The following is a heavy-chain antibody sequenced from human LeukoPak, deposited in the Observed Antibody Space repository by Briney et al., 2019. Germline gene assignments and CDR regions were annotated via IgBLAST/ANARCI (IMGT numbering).Heavy chain of an antibody. D-gene: IGHD3-3*01. CDR1: GFPFSTYC. CDR2: IREGGNNK. J-gene: IGHJ3*02. CDR3: GKVYYDFWSGPSLGAFDI. V-gene: IGHV3-30*02. Sequence: GSLRLSCAASGFPFSTYCMHWVRQASGQGLEGVAFIREGGNNKYYADSVKGRFTISRDNSKNTLYLQMNSLRAEDTAVYYCGKVYYDFWSGPSLGAFDIWGQGTILTVSS.